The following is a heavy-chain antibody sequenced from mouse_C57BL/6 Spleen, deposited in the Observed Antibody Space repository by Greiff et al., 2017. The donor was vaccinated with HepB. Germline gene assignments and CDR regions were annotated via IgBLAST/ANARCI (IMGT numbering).Heavy chain of an antibody. CDR2: IWSGGST. D-gene: IGHD1-1*01. V-gene: IGHV2-2*01. Sequence: VQLQQSGPGLVQPSQSLSITCTVSGFSLTSYGVHWVRQSPGKGLEWLGVIWSGGSTDYNAAFISRLSISKNNSKSQVFFKMNSLQADDTAIYYWAREDYYGSSYVEAMDYWGQGTSVTVSS. CDR3: AREDYYGSSYVEAMDY. J-gene: IGHJ4*01. CDR1: GFSLTSYG.